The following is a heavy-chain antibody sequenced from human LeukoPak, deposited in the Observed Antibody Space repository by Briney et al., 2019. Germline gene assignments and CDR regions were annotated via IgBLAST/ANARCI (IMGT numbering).Heavy chain of an antibody. V-gene: IGHV3-30*01. Sequence: KSHDGSNAYFADSVRGRFSISSDNSKNTLYVQMNSLRVEDTAVYYCARGRDGYNRHSDYWGQGTLVTVSS. J-gene: IGHJ4*02. CDR3: ARGRDGYNRHSDY. CDR2: KSHDGSNA. D-gene: IGHD5-24*01.